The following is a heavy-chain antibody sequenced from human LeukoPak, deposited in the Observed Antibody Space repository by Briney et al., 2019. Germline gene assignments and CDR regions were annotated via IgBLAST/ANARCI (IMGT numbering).Heavy chain of an antibody. CDR1: GGSIRNYY. V-gene: IGHV4-59*12. CDR2: IYYSGST. CDR3: ARAIRDAFDI. J-gene: IGHJ3*02. Sequence: SEALSLTCTVSGGSIRNYYWSWIRQPPGKGLEWIGYIYYSGSTYYNPSLKSRVTVSVDTSKNQFSLKLSSVTAADTAVYYCARAIRDAFDIWGQGTMVTVSS.